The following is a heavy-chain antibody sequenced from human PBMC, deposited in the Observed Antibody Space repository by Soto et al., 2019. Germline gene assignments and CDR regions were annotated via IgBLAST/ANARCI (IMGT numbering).Heavy chain of an antibody. J-gene: IGHJ1*01. V-gene: IGHV3-66*01. Sequence: GGSLRLSCAASGFTVSSNYMSWVSQAPGKGLKWGSVIYSGGSTYYADSVKGRFTISRDNSKNTLYLQLNSLRTEDTAANSCAIDGGPCTGGSFSDHWGQGTLVTVSS. CDR1: GFTVSSNY. D-gene: IGHD2-15*01. CDR2: IYSGGST. CDR3: AIDGGPCTGGSFSDH.